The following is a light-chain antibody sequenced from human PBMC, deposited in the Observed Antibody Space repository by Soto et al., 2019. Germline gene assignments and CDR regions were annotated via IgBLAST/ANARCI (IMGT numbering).Light chain of an antibody. Sequence: QSALTQPASVSGSPGQSITISCTGTSSDVSGYNYVSWYQQHPGKAPKLMIYEVSNRPSGVSNRFSGSKSGNTASLTISGLQAEDEADHYCSSYTSSNTYVFGTGTKV. CDR1: SSDVSGYNY. J-gene: IGLJ1*01. V-gene: IGLV2-14*01. CDR3: SSYTSSNTYV. CDR2: EVS.